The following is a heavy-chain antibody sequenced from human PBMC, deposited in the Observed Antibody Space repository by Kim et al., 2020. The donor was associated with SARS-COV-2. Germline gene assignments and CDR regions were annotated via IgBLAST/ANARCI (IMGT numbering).Heavy chain of an antibody. Sequence: SETLSLTCTVSGGSISSSSYYWGWIRQPPGKGLEWIGSIYYSGSTYYNPSLKSRVTISVDTSKNQFSLKLSSVTAADTAVYYCASRPDGDYYDTSGYYYAPGSLGYWGQGTLVTVSS. CDR2: IYYSGST. CDR3: ASRPDGDYYDTSGYYYAPGSLGY. V-gene: IGHV4-39*01. CDR1: GGSISSSSYY. J-gene: IGHJ4*02. D-gene: IGHD3-22*01.